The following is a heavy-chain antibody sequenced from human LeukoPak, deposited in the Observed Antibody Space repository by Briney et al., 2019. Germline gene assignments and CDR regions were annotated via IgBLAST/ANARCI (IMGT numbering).Heavy chain of an antibody. CDR2: ISSSSSYI. CDR1: GFTFSSYS. Sequence: PGGSLRLSCAASGFTFSSYSMNWVRQAPGKGLEWVSSISSSSSYIYYADSVKGRFTISRDNAKNSLYLQMNSLRAEDTAVYYCAREDSPSYSSFDYWGQGTLVTVSS. CDR3: AREDSPSYSSFDY. J-gene: IGHJ4*02. D-gene: IGHD3-10*01. V-gene: IGHV3-21*01.